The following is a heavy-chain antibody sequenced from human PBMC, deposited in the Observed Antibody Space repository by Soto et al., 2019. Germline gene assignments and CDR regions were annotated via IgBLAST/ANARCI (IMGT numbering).Heavy chain of an antibody. CDR1: GGSISSYY. V-gene: IGHV4-59*01. CDR3: AKGARSSSGSDGYKFDY. J-gene: IGHJ4*02. Sequence: PSETLSLTCTVSGGSISSYYWSWIRQPPGKGLEWIGYIHYSGTTSYNPSLKSRVTISVDTSKNQFSLKLSSVTAADTAVYYCAKGARSSSGSDGYKFDYWGRGTLVTVSS. D-gene: IGHD2-21*01. CDR2: IHYSGTT.